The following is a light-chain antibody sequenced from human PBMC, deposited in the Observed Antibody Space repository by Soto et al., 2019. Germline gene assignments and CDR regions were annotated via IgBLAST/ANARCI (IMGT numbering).Light chain of an antibody. CDR3: ITSKHRISRIV. J-gene: IGLJ2*01. CDR1: SSYVGGYNY. Sequence: QSALTQPASVSGSPGQSITISCTGTSSYVGGYNYVSWYQQHPGKAPKLMIYDVSNRPSGVSNRFSGSKSGNTASLTISGLQGKAEANFYWITSKHRISRIVFGG. CDR2: DVS. V-gene: IGLV2-14*01.